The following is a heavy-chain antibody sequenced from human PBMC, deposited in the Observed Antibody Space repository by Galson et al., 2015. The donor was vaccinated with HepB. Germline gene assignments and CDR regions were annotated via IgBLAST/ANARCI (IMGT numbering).Heavy chain of an antibody. D-gene: IGHD6-13*01. V-gene: IGHV3-73*01. CDR3: LRLGDLSGYSSS. CDR2: IRSKASDYAT. CDR1: GFTFSGTA. Sequence: SLRLSGAASGFTFSGTAIHWVRQASGKGPEWVGRIRSKASDYATAYAASLKGRFTISRDDSKNTAYLHMNSLKTEDTAVYYCLRLGDLSGYSSSWGQGTLVTVSS. J-gene: IGHJ4*02.